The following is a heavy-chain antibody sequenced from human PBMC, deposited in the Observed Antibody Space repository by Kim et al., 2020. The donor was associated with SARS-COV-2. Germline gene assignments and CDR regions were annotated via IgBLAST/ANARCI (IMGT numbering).Heavy chain of an antibody. V-gene: IGHV4-34*01. Sequence: SETLSLTCAVYGGSFSGYYWSWIRQPPGKGLEWIGEINHSGSTNYNPSLKSRVTISVDTSKNQFSLKLSSVTAADTAVYYCARSRRSSSWNNYYYYYGMDVWGQGTTVTVSS. CDR1: GGSFSGYY. CDR2: INHSGST. CDR3: ARSRRSSSWNNYYYYYGMDV. J-gene: IGHJ6*02. D-gene: IGHD6-13*01.